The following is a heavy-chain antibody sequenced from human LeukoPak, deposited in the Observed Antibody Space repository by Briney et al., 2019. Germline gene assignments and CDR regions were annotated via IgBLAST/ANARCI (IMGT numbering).Heavy chain of an antibody. J-gene: IGHJ4*02. V-gene: IGHV3-64D*06. CDR1: GFTFSSYA. D-gene: IGHD6-13*01. CDR3: VRGTMSSSWFLFVY. Sequence: GGSLRLSCSASGFTFSSYAMHWVRQAPGKGLEYVSAISSNGGSTYYADSVKGRFTISRDNSKNTLYLQMSSLRAEDTAVYYCVRGTMSSSWFLFVYWGQGTLVTVSS. CDR2: ISSNGGST.